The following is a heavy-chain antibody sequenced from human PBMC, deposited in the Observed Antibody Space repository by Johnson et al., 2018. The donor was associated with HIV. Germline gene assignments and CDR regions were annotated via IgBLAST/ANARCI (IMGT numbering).Heavy chain of an antibody. J-gene: IGHJ3*01. V-gene: IGHV3-7*02. D-gene: IGHD2/OR15-2a*01. CDR3: ARPYSESIYAAFSL. CDR1: GFTFSAYW. Sequence: VQLVESGGGLVQPGGSLRLSCAASGFTFSAYWMTWVRQAPGKGLEWVASIRQEGSEKYYVGSVRGRFTISRDNAENLLTVQMNSLRAEDTAVYYCARPYSESIYAAFSLWGQGTMVTVSS. CDR2: IRQEGSEK.